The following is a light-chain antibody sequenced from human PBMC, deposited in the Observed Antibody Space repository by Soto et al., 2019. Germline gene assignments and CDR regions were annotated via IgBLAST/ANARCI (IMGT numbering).Light chain of an antibody. J-gene: IGKJ1*01. CDR3: LQYNNWPPWT. CDR2: GAS. V-gene: IGKV3-15*01. CDR1: QSVSSN. Sequence: EIVMTQSPATLSVSPGERATLSCRASQSVSSNVAWYQQKPGQTPRLLIYGASTRATGIPARFSGSGSGTEFTLTHSSLQSEDFAVYYCLQYNNWPPWTFGQGTKVEIK.